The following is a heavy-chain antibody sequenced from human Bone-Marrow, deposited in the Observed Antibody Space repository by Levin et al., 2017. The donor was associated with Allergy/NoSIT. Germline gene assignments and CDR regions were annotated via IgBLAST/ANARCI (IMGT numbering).Heavy chain of an antibody. V-gene: IGHV3-48*04. Sequence: GESLKISCAASGFTFSSYSMNWVRQAPGKGLEWVSYISSSSSTIYYADSVKGRFTISRDNAKNSLYLQMNSLRAEDTAVYYCARGNYLVPAAPYFDYWGQGTLVTVSS. CDR3: ARGNYLVPAAPYFDY. J-gene: IGHJ4*02. D-gene: IGHD2-2*01. CDR2: ISSSSSTI. CDR1: GFTFSSYS.